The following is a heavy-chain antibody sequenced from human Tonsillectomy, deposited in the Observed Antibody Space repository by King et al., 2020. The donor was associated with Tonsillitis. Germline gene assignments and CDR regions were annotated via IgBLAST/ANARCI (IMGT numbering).Heavy chain of an antibody. CDR1: GFTFSSYD. J-gene: IGHJ3*02. CDR2: IGTAGDT. Sequence: VQLVESGGGLVQPGGSLRLSCAASGFTFSSYDMHWVRQATGKGLEWVSAIGTAGDTYYPGSVKGRFTISRENAKNSLYLQMNSLRAEDTALSYCAITRMGDGYNFGAFDIWGQGTMATVSS. D-gene: IGHD5-24*01. CDR3: AITRMGDGYNFGAFDI. V-gene: IGHV3-13*01.